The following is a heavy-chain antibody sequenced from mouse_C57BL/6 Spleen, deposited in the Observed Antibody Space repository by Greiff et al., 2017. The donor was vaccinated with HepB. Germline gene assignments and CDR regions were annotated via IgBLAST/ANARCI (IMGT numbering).Heavy chain of an antibody. CDR3: TTATAMVTKGFDWYFDV. J-gene: IGHJ1*03. V-gene: IGHV14-4*01. Sequence: VQLQQSGAELVRPGASVKLSCTASGFNIKDDYMHWVKQRPEQGLEWIGWIDPENGDTEYASKFQGKATITADTSSNTAYRQLSSLTSEDTAVYYCTTATAMVTKGFDWYFDVWGTGTTVTVSS. CDR2: IDPENGDT. CDR1: GFNIKDDY. D-gene: IGHD2-2*01.